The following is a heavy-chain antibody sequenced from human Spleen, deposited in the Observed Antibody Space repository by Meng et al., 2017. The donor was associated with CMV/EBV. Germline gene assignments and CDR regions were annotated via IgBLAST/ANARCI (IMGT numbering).Heavy chain of an antibody. Sequence: SETLSLTCTVSGFSISSYYWSWIRQPPGKGLEWIGYIYYSGSTNYNTSLKSRVTISVDTSKNQFSLKLSSVSAADTAVYYCTREDYFRNWFDPWGQGTLVTVSS. J-gene: IGHJ5*02. D-gene: IGHD4/OR15-4a*01. CDR1: GFSISSYY. V-gene: IGHV4-59*01. CDR2: IYYSGST. CDR3: TREDYFRNWFDP.